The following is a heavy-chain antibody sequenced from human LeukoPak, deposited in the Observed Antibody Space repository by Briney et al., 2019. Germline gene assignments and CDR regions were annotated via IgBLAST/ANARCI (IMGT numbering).Heavy chain of an antibody. CDR2: IYYSGST. CDR3: ARDPTTVVTPGATDY. D-gene: IGHD4-23*01. V-gene: IGHV4-39*07. Sequence: PSETLSLTCTVSGGSISSGSYYWSWIRQPPGKGLEWIGSIYYSGSTYYNPSLKSRVTISVDTSKNQFSLKLSSVTAADTAVYYCARDPTTVVTPGATDYWGQGTLVTVSS. CDR1: GGSISSGSYY. J-gene: IGHJ4*02.